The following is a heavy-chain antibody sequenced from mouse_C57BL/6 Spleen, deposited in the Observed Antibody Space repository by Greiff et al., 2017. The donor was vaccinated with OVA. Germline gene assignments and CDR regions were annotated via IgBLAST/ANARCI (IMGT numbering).Heavy chain of an antibody. CDR1: GYAFTNYL. J-gene: IGHJ3*01. CDR3: ARGDSNYAWFAY. V-gene: IGHV1-54*01. D-gene: IGHD2-5*01. CDR2: INPGSGGT. Sequence: QVQRKQSGAELVRPGTSVKVSCKASGYAFTNYLIEWVKQRPGQGLEWIGVINPGSGGTNYNEKFKGKATLTADKSSSTAYMQLSSLTSEDSAVYVCARGDSNYAWFAYWGEEGLGTVSA.